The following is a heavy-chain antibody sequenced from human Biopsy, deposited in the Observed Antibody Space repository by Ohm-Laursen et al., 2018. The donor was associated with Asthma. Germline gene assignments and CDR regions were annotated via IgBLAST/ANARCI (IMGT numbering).Heavy chain of an antibody. D-gene: IGHD6-13*01. CDR2: IDWDDDK. V-gene: IGHV2-70*04. Sequence: PTQTLTLTCSFSGFSLSTSGVGVSWIRQPPGKALEWLARIDWDDDKFYSASLKTRLTISKDTSKNQVVLTMTTMDPVDTATYYCAREQQLGNFDYWGQGTLVTVSS. CDR3: AREQQLGNFDY. J-gene: IGHJ4*02. CDR1: GFSLSTSGVG.